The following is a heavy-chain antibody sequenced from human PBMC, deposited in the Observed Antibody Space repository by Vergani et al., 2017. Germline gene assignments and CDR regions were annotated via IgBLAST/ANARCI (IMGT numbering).Heavy chain of an antibody. CDR2: IYPGNSDT. V-gene: IGHV5-51*01. CDR1: GYSFTSYW. Sequence: EVQLVQSGAEVKKPGESLKISCKGSGYSFTSYWIGWVRQMPGKGLEWMGIIYPGNSDTRYSPSFQGQVTISADKSISTAYLQWSSLKASDTAMYYCARDTVVRGAYYYYYMDVWGKGTTVTVSS. CDR3: ARDTVVRGAYYYYYMDV. J-gene: IGHJ6*03. D-gene: IGHD3-10*01.